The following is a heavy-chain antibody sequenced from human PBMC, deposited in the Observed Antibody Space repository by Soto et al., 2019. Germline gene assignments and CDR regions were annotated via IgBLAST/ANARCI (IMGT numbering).Heavy chain of an antibody. J-gene: IGHJ4*02. D-gene: IGHD2-21*02. CDR1: GFTFSSYG. CDR3: ARDLCGGDCFSLDY. CDR2: IWYDGSNK. V-gene: IGHV3-33*01. Sequence: QVQLVESGGGVVQPGRSLRLSCAASGFTFSSYGMHWVRQAPGKGLEWVAVIWYDGSNKYYADSVKGRFTISRDNSKNTVYLQMNSLRAEDTAVYYCARDLCGGDCFSLDYWGQGTLVTVSS.